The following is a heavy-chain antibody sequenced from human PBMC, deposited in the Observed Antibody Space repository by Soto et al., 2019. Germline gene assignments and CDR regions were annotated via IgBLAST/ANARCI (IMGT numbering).Heavy chain of an antibody. Sequence: GSGPTLVNPTQTLTLTCTFSGFSLSTSGVGVGWIRQPPGKALEWLALIYWNDDKRYSPSLKSRLTITKDTSKNQVVLTMTNMDPVDTATYYCAHSLMPEVHPSPGYSSGLFDPWGQGTLVTVSS. CDR2: IYWNDDK. D-gene: IGHD6-19*01. J-gene: IGHJ5*02. CDR3: AHSLMPEVHPSPGYSSGLFDP. V-gene: IGHV2-5*01. CDR1: GFSLSTSGVG.